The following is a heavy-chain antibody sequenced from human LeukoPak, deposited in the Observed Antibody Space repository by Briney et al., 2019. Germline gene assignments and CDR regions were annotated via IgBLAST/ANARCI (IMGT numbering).Heavy chain of an antibody. CDR1: GYTFTTYG. J-gene: IGHJ6*02. Sequence: ASVKVSCKTSGYTFTTYGITWVRQAPGQGLEWMGWINPNSGGTNYAQKFQGRVTMTRDTSISTAYMELSRLRSDDTAVYYCARVRYFDWLSGMDVWGQGTTVTVSS. D-gene: IGHD3-9*01. CDR3: ARVRYFDWLSGMDV. CDR2: INPNSGGT. V-gene: IGHV1-2*02.